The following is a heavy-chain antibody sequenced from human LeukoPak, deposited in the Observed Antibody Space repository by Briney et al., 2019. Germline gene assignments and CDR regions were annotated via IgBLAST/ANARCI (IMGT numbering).Heavy chain of an antibody. CDR1: GDSISSSSYY. J-gene: IGHJ4*02. CDR3: ARERAAADPFDY. CDR2: IYYSGST. Sequence: SETLSLTCTASGDSISSSSYYWGWIRQPPGKGLEWIGSIYYSGSTNYNPSLKSRVTISIDTSKNQFSLKLSSVTAADTAVYYCARERAAADPFDYWGQGTLVTVSS. V-gene: IGHV4-39*07. D-gene: IGHD6-13*01.